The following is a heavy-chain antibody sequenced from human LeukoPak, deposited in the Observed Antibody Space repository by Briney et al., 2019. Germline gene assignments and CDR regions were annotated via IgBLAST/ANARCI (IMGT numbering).Heavy chain of an antibody. CDR2: INSDGSTT. CDR3: AREGAYAPCSD. V-gene: IGHV3-74*01. J-gene: IGHJ4*02. Sequence: GGSLRLSCAASGFTFSDHYMNWVRQAPGRGLVWVSRINSDGSTTNYADSVKGRFTISRDNAKNTLYLQMNSLRAEDTAVYYCAREGAYAPCSDWGQGTLVTVSS. D-gene: IGHD5-12*01. CDR1: GFTFSDHY.